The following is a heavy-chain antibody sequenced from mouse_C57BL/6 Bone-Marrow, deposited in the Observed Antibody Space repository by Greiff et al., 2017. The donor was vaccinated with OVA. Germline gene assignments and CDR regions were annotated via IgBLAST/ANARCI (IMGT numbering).Heavy chain of an antibody. J-gene: IGHJ2*01. D-gene: IGHD1-1*01. Sequence: VQLQQSGTVLARPGASVKMSCKTSGYTFTSYWMHWVKQRPGQGLEWIGAIYPGNSDTSYNQKFKGKAKLTAVTSASTAYMELSSLTNEDSAVYYCTRWRITTVVAPYYFDYWGQGTTLTVSS. CDR2: IYPGNSDT. V-gene: IGHV1-5*01. CDR3: TRWRITTVVAPYYFDY. CDR1: GYTFTSYW.